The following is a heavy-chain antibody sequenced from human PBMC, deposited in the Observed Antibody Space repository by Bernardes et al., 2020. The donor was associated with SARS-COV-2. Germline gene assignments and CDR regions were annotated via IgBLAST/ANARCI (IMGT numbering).Heavy chain of an antibody. CDR2: IYYSGST. CDR3: ARVHYSNYYMDG. Sequence: SEPLSLTCTVSGGSISSSSYYWGWLLQPPGKGLEWIGSIYYSGSTYYNPSLKSRVTISVDTSKNQFSLKLSSVTAADTAVYYCARVHYSNYYMDGWGKGTTVTVSS. J-gene: IGHJ6*03. CDR1: GGSISSSSYY. V-gene: IGHV4-39*07. D-gene: IGHD4-4*01.